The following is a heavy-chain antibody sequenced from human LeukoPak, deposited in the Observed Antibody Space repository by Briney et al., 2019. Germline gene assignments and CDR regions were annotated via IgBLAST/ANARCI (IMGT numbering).Heavy chain of an antibody. J-gene: IGHJ4*02. CDR3: ARDYYDYVWGSYRYYYYFDY. Sequence: ASVKVSCKASGYTFTGYYMHWVRQAPGQGLEWMGWINPNSGGTNYAQKFQGRVTMTRDTSISTAYMELSRLRSDDTAVYYCARDYYDYVWGSYRYYYYFDYWDQGTLVTVSS. CDR1: GYTFTGYY. V-gene: IGHV1-2*02. D-gene: IGHD3-16*02. CDR2: INPNSGGT.